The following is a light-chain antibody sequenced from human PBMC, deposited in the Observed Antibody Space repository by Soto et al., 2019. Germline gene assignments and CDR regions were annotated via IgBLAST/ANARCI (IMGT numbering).Light chain of an antibody. CDR3: AAWDDSLMGYV. CDR1: SSNIGSNY. J-gene: IGLJ1*01. Sequence: QSVLTQSPSASGTPGQRVTISCSGSSSNIGSNYVYWYQQLPGAAPKLLIYNNNQRPSGVPDRFSGSKSATSASLALSGLRSEDEADYYCAAWDDSLMGYVFGTGTKLTVL. V-gene: IGLV1-47*02. CDR2: NNN.